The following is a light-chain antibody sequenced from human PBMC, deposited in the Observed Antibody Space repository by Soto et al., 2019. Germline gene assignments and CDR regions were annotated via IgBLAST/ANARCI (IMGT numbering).Light chain of an antibody. V-gene: IGLV4-69*01. J-gene: IGLJ2*01. CDR1: SGRSSYA. CDR3: QTWGTGIQV. Sequence: QSVLTQSPSASASLGASVKLTCTLSSGRSSYAIAWHQQHPEKGPRYLMKLNSAGSHSKGDGIPDRFSGSSSGAERYLTISSLQSEDEADYYCQTWGTGIQVFGGGTKVTVL. CDR2: LNSAGSH.